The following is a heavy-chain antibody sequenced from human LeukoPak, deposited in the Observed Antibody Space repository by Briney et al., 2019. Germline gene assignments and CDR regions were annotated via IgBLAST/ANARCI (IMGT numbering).Heavy chain of an antibody. CDR1: GYAFTSYY. CDR2: INPSGGST. Sequence: ASVKVSCKASGYAFTSYYMHWVRQALGQGLEWMGIINPSGGSTSYAQKFQGRVTMTRDTSTSTVYMELSSLRSEDTAVYYRANSPGSSSFFDYWGQGTLVTVPS. V-gene: IGHV1-46*01. J-gene: IGHJ4*02. CDR3: ANSPGSSSFFDY. D-gene: IGHD6-6*01.